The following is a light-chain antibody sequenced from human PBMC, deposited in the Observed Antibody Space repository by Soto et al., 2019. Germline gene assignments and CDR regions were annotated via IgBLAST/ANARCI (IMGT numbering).Light chain of an antibody. J-gene: IGLJ3*02. V-gene: IGLV1-44*01. CDR2: SNN. CDR3: AAWDDSLNGWV. CDR1: SSNIGSNT. Sequence: QSVLTQPPSASGTPGKRVTISCSGSSSNIGSNTVNWYQQLPGTAPKLLIYSNNQRPSGVPDRFSGSKSGTSASLAISGLQSADEADYYCAAWDDSLNGWVFGGGTKLTVL.